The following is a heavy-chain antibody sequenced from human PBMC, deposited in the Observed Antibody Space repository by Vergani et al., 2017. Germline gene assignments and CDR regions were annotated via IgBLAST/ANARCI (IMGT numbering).Heavy chain of an antibody. J-gene: IGHJ4*02. CDR1: GGSISSYY. CDR2: IYYTGST. D-gene: IGHD3-10*01. Sequence: QVQLQESGPGLVKPSETLSLTCIVSGGSISSYYWSWIRQPPGQGLDWIGYIYYTGSTNYNPSLKSRVTISVDTSKNQFALKLSSVTAADTAVYYCAREVGSYYGSDWGQGTLVTVSS. CDR3: AREVGSYYGSD. V-gene: IGHV4-59*13.